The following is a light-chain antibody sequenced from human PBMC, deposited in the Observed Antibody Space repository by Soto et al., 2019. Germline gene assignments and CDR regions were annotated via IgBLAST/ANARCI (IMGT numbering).Light chain of an antibody. CDR3: QQYDDLPIT. CDR2: DAS. V-gene: IGKV1-33*01. J-gene: IGKJ5*01. Sequence: EIQMTQSPSYMSTSVGDTITITCQASQDISHYLNWYQQKPGKALKLLIYDASNLHPGVPSRFRGSGSGTEFSFNITSLQPEDVATYYCQQYDDLPITFGQGTRLEIK. CDR1: QDISHY.